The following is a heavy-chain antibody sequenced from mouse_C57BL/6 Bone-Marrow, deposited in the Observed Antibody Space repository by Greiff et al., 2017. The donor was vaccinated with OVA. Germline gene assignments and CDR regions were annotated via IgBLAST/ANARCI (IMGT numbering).Heavy chain of an antibody. D-gene: IGHD1-1*02. Sequence: VQLQQSGPVLVKPGASVKMSCKASGYTFTDYYMNWVKQSHGKSLEWIGVLNPYNGGTSYNQKFTGKATLTVDKSSSTAYMELNSLTSEDSAVYYGAAMAYYIEYWGQGTTLTVSS. V-gene: IGHV1-19*01. J-gene: IGHJ2*01. CDR3: AAMAYYIEY. CDR2: LNPYNGGT. CDR1: GYTFTDYY.